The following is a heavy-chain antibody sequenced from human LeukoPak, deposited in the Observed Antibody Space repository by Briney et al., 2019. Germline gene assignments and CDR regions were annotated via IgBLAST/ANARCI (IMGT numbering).Heavy chain of an antibody. J-gene: IGHJ4*02. CDR2: IYTSGST. CDR1: GGSISRYY. V-gene: IGHV4-4*07. D-gene: IGHD5-18*01. CDR3: ARDSDSYGPDFDY. Sequence: SETLSLTCTVSGGSISRYYWSWIRQPAGKGLEWIGRIYTSGSTNYNPSLKSRVSMSVDTSKNQFSLKLSSVTAEDTAIYYCARDSDSYGPDFDYWGQGTRVTVSS.